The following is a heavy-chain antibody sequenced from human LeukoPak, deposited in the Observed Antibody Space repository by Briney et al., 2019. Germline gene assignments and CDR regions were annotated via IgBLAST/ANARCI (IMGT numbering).Heavy chain of an antibody. V-gene: IGHV1-18*01. CDR3: AREPIGQTYYSPNLDH. D-gene: IGHD3-10*01. J-gene: IGHJ4*02. CDR1: GYTFTSYG. Sequence: ASVKVSCKASGYTFTSYGISWVRQAPGQGLEWMGWISAYNGNTNYAQKLQGRVTMTTDTSTSTAYMELRSLRSDDTAVYYCAREPIGQTYYSPNLDHWGQGTLVTVSS. CDR2: ISAYNGNT.